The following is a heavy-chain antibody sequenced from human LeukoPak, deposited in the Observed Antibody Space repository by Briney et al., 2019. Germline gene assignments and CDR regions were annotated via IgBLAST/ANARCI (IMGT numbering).Heavy chain of an antibody. D-gene: IGHD2-2*01. Sequence: SETLSLTCAVYGGSFSGYYWSWLRQPPGKGLEWIGEINHSGSTNYNPSLKSRVTISVDTSKNQFSLKLSPVTAADTAVYYCARDSTRNRYCSSTSCTRAPDYWGQGTLVTVSS. V-gene: IGHV4-34*01. CDR3: ARDSTRNRYCSSTSCTRAPDY. CDR2: INHSGST. J-gene: IGHJ4*02. CDR1: GGSFSGYY.